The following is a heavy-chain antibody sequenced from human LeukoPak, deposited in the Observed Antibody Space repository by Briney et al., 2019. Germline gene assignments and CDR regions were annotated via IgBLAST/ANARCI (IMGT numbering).Heavy chain of an antibody. CDR2: ISYDGSNK. D-gene: IGHD3-22*01. Sequence: QPGGSLRLSCAASGFTFSSYGMNWVRQAQGKGLEWVAVISYDGSNKYYADSVKGRFTISRDNSKNTLYLQMNSLRAEDTAVYYCARVGSYYDSSGYTTFDYWGQGTLVTVSS. CDR1: GFTFSSYG. J-gene: IGHJ4*02. V-gene: IGHV3-30*03. CDR3: ARVGSYYDSSGYTTFDY.